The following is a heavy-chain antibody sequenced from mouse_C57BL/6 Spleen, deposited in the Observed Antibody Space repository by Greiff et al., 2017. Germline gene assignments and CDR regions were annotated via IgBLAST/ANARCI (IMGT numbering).Heavy chain of an antibody. CDR3: ARSNYNNFYYAMDY. V-gene: IGHV2-9-1*01. J-gene: IGHJ4*01. D-gene: IGHD2-5*01. CDR2: IWTGGGI. CDR1: GFSLTSYA. Sequence: VKLMESGPGLVAPSQSLSITCTASGFSLTSYAISWVRQPPGKGLEWLGVIWTGGGINYNSALKSRLSISKDNSKSQVFLKMNSLQTDDTARYYCARSNYNNFYYAMDYWGQGTSVTVSS.